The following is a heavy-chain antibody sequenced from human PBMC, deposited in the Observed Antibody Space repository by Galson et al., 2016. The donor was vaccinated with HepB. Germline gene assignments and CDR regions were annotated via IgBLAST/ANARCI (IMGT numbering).Heavy chain of an antibody. Sequence: SLRLSCAASGFTFSSSEMNWLRQAPGKGLEWVSAISGSGGSTYYADSVKGRFTISRDNSKNTLYLQMNSLRAEDTAVYYCAKEGNFSGGYCYSGRPGADIDCWGQRTTGT. CDR2: ISGSGGST. CDR3: AKEGNFSGGYCYSGRPGADIDC. J-gene: IGHJ6*01. V-gene: IGHV3-23*01. CDR1: GFTFSSSE. D-gene: IGHD2-15*01.